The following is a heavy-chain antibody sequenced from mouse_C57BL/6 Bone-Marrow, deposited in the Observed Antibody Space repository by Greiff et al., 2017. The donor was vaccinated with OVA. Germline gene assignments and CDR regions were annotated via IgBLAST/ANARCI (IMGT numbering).Heavy chain of an antibody. CDR3: ARGRHDYDTPLAY. J-gene: IGHJ3*01. CDR2: IYPRSGNT. D-gene: IGHD2-4*01. V-gene: IGHV1-81*01. CDR1: GYTFTSYG. Sequence: QVQLKESGAELARPGASVKLSCKASGYTFTSYGISWVKQRTGQGLEWIGEIYPRSGNTYYNEKFKGKATLTADKSSSTAYMELRSLTSEDSSVYFCARGRHDYDTPLAYWGQGTLVTVSA.